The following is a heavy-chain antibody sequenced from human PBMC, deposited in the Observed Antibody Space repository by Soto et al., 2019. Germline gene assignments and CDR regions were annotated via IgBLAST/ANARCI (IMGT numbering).Heavy chain of an antibody. CDR3: ASDMAAAGTNFDY. J-gene: IGHJ4*02. V-gene: IGHV4-34*01. CDR2: INHSGST. Sequence: QVQLQQWGAGLLKPSETLSLPCAVYGGSFSGYYWSWIRQPPGKGLEWIGEINHSGSTNYNPSLKSRVTISVDTSKNQFSLKLSSVTAADTAVYYCASDMAAAGTNFDYWGQGTLVTVSS. D-gene: IGHD6-13*01. CDR1: GGSFSGYY.